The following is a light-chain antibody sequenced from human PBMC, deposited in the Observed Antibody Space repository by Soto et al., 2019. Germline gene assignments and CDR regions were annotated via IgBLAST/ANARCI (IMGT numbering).Light chain of an antibody. CDR2: RNN. Sequence: QSVLTQPPSASGTPGQRVTISCSGSSSNIGSEYVVWYQHLPGTAPKLLIYRNNQRPSGVPDRFAGSKSGTSASLAISALRSEDEADYYCAARDDSLSGHWVFGGGTKLTVL. CDR3: AARDDSLSGHWV. J-gene: IGLJ3*02. CDR1: SSNIGSEY. V-gene: IGLV1-47*01.